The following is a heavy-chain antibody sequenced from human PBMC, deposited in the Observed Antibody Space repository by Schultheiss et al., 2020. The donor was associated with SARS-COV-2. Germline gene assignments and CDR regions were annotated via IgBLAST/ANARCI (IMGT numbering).Heavy chain of an antibody. D-gene: IGHD5-18*01. CDR1: GFSLSTSGVG. CDR3: AHINTPRIQLWATLSPRRPNFDY. V-gene: IGHV2-5*02. CDR2: IYWDDDK. Sequence: SGPTLVKPTQTLTLTCTFSGFSLSTSGVGVGWIRQPPGKALEWLALIYWDDDKRYSPSLKSRLTITKDTSKNQVVLTMTNMDPVDTATYYCAHINTPRIQLWATLSPRRPNFDYWGQGTLVTVSS. J-gene: IGHJ4*02.